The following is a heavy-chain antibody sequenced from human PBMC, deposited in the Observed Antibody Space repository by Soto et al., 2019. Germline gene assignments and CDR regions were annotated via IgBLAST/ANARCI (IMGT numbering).Heavy chain of an antibody. J-gene: IGHJ4*02. D-gene: IGHD6-25*01. CDR1: GFTFSRHW. CDR2: IKQDGSDK. CDR3: ARTRESSADFDC. Sequence: EVQLVESGGGLVQPGGSLRLSCAASGFTFSRHWMTWVRQAPGKGLEWVANIKQDGSDKYYVDSVKGRFTISRDNAKNSQYLQMSSLRAEDTAVYYCARTRESSADFDCWGQGTLVTVSS. V-gene: IGHV3-7*01.